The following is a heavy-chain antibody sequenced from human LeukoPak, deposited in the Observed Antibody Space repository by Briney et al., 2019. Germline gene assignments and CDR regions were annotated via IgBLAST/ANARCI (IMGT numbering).Heavy chain of an antibody. D-gene: IGHD6-19*01. CDR1: GYTFTSYG. Sequence: SVKVSCKASGYTFTSYGISWVRQAPGQGLEWMGGIIPIFGTANYAQKFQGRVTITADESTSTAYMELSSLRSEDTAVYYCARGSSGPANDAFDIWGQGTMVTVSS. J-gene: IGHJ3*02. CDR3: ARGSSGPANDAFDI. V-gene: IGHV1-69*13. CDR2: IIPIFGTA.